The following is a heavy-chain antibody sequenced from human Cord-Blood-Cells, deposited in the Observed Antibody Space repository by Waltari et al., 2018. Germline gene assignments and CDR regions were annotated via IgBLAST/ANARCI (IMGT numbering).Heavy chain of an antibody. Sequence: QVQLVASGGGVVQPGRSLRLSCAASGFTFSSYAMHWVRQAPGKGLWGVAVISQDGSNKYYADSVKGRFTISRDNSKNTLYLQMNSLRAEDTAVYYCASQFGWERLGGLFDYWGQGTLVTVSS. CDR2: ISQDGSNK. V-gene: IGHV3-30-3*01. CDR3: ASQFGWERLGGLFDY. CDR1: GFTFSSYA. J-gene: IGHJ4*02. D-gene: IGHD1-1*01.